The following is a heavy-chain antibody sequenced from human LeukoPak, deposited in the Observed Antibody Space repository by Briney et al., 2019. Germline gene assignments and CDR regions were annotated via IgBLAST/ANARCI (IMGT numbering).Heavy chain of an antibody. Sequence: GESLTLSCAAAGFTFSSYGMHWVRQAPGKGLEWVAFIWYDGSKKFYADSVKGRFTISRDNSKNTLYLQMDSLRAEDSAVYSCAKDYGTASNWFDPWGQGTLVTVSS. CDR1: GFTFSSYG. D-gene: IGHD3-10*01. CDR2: IWYDGSKK. V-gene: IGHV3-30*02. CDR3: AKDYGTASNWFDP. J-gene: IGHJ5*02.